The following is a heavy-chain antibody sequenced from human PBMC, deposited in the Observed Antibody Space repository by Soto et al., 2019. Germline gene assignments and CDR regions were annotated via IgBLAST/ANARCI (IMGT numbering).Heavy chain of an antibody. J-gene: IGHJ4*02. CDR2: ISYDGSNK. V-gene: IGHV3-30*18. CDR3: AKGGTMVRGVPFDY. Sequence: QVQLVESGGGVVQPGRSLRLSCAASGFTFSSYGMHWVRQAPGTGLEWVAVISYDGSNKYYADSVKGRFTISRDNSKNTLYLQMNSLRAEDTAVYYCAKGGTMVRGVPFDYWGKGTLVTVSS. CDR1: GFTFSSYG. D-gene: IGHD3-10*01.